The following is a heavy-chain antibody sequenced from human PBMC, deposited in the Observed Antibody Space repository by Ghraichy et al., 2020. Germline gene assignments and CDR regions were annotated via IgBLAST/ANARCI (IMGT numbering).Heavy chain of an antibody. D-gene: IGHD4/OR15-4a*01. V-gene: IGHV3-21*01. J-gene: IGHJ6*02. CDR1: GFTFSSHS. CDR2: INTDSNYI. Sequence: GGSLRLSCAASGFTFSSHSMNWFRQAPGQGLEWLSSINTDSNYIYYDDSVKGRFTTSRDNAKNSLYLQMNSLGVDDTAVYYCARDADIGVLQAFSGLDVWGHGTTVTVSS. CDR3: ARDADIGVLQAFSGLDV.